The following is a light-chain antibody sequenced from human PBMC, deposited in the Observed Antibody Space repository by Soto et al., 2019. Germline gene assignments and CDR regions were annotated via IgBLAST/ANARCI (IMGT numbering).Light chain of an antibody. Sequence: EIVMTQSPGTLSVFPGERVTLSCRASQSVNGYLDWFLQKPGQAPRLVLQRIFTRAIGVPARFSGSGSETEFTLTISGLQSEDSGVYYCLQYYAWPWTFGQGTKVEIK. J-gene: IGKJ1*01. CDR1: QSVNGY. V-gene: IGKV3-15*01. CDR2: RIF. CDR3: LQYYAWPWT.